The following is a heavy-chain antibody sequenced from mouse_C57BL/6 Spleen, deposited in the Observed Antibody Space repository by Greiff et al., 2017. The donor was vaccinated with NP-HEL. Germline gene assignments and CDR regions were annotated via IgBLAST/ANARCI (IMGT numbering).Heavy chain of an antibody. Sequence: VQLQQPGAELVMPGASVKLSCKASGYTFTSSWMHWVKQRPGQGLEWIGEIDPSDSYTNYNQKFKGKSTLTVDKSSSTAYMQLSSLTSEDSAVYYCARVGDYGSSPAWFAYWGQGTLVTVSA. CDR1: GYTFTSSW. J-gene: IGHJ3*01. CDR3: ARVGDYGSSPAWFAY. CDR2: IDPSDSYT. V-gene: IGHV1-69*01. D-gene: IGHD1-1*01.